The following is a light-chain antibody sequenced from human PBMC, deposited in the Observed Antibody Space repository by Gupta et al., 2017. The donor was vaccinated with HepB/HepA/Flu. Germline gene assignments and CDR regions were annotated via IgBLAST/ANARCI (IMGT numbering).Light chain of an antibody. V-gene: IGLV10-54*01. J-gene: IGLJ3*02. CDR3: SAWDSSLSAWM. CDR1: NNNIGDQV. Sequence: QAGLTQPPSVSKGLRQTATRTCTGNNNNIGDQVAAWLQHHQGHPPKLLSYRDNNRPSGISERFSASRSGNTASLTITGLQPEDEADYYCSAWDSSLSAWMFGGGTKLTVL. CDR2: RDN.